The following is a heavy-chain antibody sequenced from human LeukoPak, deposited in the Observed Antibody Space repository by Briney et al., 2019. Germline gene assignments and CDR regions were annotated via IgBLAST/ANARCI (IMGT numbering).Heavy chain of an antibody. CDR3: ARVATTYRFWFDP. Sequence: ASVKVSCKASGGTFSSYAISWVRQAPGQGHEWMGRIIPNLGMGNSAQKFPGRVTIPTDESTSTAYLELSSLRSEVTAVYYCARVATTYRFWFDPWGQGTLVTVSS. D-gene: IGHD1-14*01. CDR2: IIPNLGMG. CDR1: GGTFSSYA. J-gene: IGHJ5*02. V-gene: IGHV1-69*04.